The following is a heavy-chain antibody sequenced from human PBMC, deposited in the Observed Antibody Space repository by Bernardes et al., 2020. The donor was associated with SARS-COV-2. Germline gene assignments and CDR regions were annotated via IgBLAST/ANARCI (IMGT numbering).Heavy chain of an antibody. CDR2: SGGGGAGT. D-gene: IGHD6-19*01. CDR1: GFTLSDFA. CDR3: ARIDEVTGRDY. Sequence: GGSLRLSCAASGFTLSDFAMSWVHQTPGKGLEWVSGSGGGGAGTYYADFVKGRFTISRDNSKNTLFLQMNSLRAEDTAVYYCARIDEVTGRDYWGQGTLVTVSS. J-gene: IGHJ4*02. V-gene: IGHV3-23*01.